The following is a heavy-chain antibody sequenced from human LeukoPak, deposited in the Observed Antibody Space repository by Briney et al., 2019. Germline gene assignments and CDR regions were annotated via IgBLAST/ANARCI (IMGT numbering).Heavy chain of an antibody. CDR1: GFTFSSYW. J-gene: IGHJ4*02. CDR2: IKQGENEK. D-gene: IGHD3-3*02. V-gene: IGHV3-7*01. CDR3: ARDGAFRIYDY. Sequence: PGGSLRLSCAASGFTFSSYWMMWLGPAPGKGLEGGASIKQGENEKDYVDSGKGRFTIPRDNARHPLYLQMSRLRADHTAVYYCARDGAFRIYDYWGQGTLVTVSS.